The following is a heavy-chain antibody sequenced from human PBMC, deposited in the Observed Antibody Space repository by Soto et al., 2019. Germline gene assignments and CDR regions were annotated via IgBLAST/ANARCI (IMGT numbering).Heavy chain of an antibody. CDR3: ARGWETVGATTPFAY. Sequence: QVQLVQSGAEVKKPGSSVKVSCKASGGTFSNYAISWVRQAPGQGPEWMGGIIPIFGTANYAQKFQGRVTITADRSTSTAYMEVRSLTSEVTAVYYCARGWETVGATTPFAYWGQGTLVSVSS. CDR1: GGTFSNYA. D-gene: IGHD1-26*01. V-gene: IGHV1-69*06. CDR2: IIPIFGTA. J-gene: IGHJ4*02.